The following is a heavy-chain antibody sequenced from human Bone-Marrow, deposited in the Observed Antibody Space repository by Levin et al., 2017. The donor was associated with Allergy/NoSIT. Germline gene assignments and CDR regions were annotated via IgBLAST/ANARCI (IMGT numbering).Heavy chain of an antibody. CDR1: GGSFSGYY. CDR3: VADIVVVPAAPRYYYYGMDV. CDR2: INHSGST. J-gene: IGHJ6*02. V-gene: IGHV4-34*01. Sequence: PSETLSLTCAVYGGSFSGYYWSWIRQPPGKGLEWIGEINHSGSTNYNPSLKSRVTISVDTSKNQFSLKLSSVTAADTAVYYCVADIVVVPAAPRYYYYGMDVWGQGTTVTVSS. D-gene: IGHD2-2*01.